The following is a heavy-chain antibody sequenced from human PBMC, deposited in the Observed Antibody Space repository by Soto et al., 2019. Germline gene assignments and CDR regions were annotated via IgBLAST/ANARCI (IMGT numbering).Heavy chain of an antibody. CDR2: IWSDGSDK. J-gene: IGHJ4*02. CDR3: PGSERNRSSAGWWGGLGY. V-gene: IGHV3-33*01. CDR1: GFTFSDSG. D-gene: IGHD3-16*01. Sequence: QVQLVESGGGVVQPGGSLRLSCATSGFTFSDSGMHWVRQAPGKGLEWVAVIWSDGSDKSYADSVEGRFTISRDKSKNTLYPRSKPLSAKDAAVYYCPGSERNRSSAGWWGGLGYWGQGTLVTFSS.